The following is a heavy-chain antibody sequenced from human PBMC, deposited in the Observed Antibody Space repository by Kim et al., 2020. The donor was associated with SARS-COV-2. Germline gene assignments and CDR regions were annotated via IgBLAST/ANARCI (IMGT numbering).Heavy chain of an antibody. Sequence: KDRFTISRDNSTNTLYLQMNGLRAEDTAVYYCARDRELYGSGSYFDGADYWGQGTLVTVSS. V-gene: IGHV3-30*01. J-gene: IGHJ4*02. D-gene: IGHD3-10*01. CDR3: ARDRELYGSGSYFDGADY.